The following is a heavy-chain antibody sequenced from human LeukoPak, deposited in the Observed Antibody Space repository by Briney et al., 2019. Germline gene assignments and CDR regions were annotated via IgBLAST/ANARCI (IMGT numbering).Heavy chain of an antibody. CDR1: GYTFTSYD. J-gene: IGHJ6*03. CDR2: MNPNSGNT. Sequence: ASVKVSCKASGYTFTSYDNNWVRQATGQGLEWMGWMNPNSGNTGYAQKFQGRVTMTRNTSISTAYMELSSLRSEDTAVYYCARTYYDFWSGYYPTYYYYYYMDVWGKGTTVTVSS. CDR3: ARTYYDFWSGYYPTYYYYYYMDV. V-gene: IGHV1-8*01. D-gene: IGHD3-3*01.